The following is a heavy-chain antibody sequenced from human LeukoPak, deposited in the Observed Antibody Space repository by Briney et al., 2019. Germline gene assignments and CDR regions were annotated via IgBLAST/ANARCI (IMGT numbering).Heavy chain of an antibody. D-gene: IGHD1-26*01. J-gene: IGHJ3*02. Sequence: PSETLSLTCAVYGGSFSGYYWSWIRQPPGKGLEWIGEINHSGSTNYNPSLKSRVTISVDTSKNQFSLKLISVTAADTAVYYCAREGARWEPSFSAFDIWGQGTMVTVSS. CDR3: AREGARWEPSFSAFDI. CDR1: GGSFSGYY. V-gene: IGHV4-34*01. CDR2: INHSGST.